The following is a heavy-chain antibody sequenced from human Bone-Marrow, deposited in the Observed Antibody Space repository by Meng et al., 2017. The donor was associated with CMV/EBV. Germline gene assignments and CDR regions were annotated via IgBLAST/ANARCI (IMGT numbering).Heavy chain of an antibody. D-gene: IGHD1-7*01. CDR2: INPNSGGT. Sequence: ASVKVSCKASGYTFTGYYMHWVRQAPGQGLEWMGWINPNSGGTNYAQKFQGRVTMTRDTSISTAYMELSRLRSDDTAVYYCARVSPGKLELKSRQFFQHWGQGTLVTVS. V-gene: IGHV1-2*02. CDR1: GYTFTGYY. J-gene: IGHJ1*01. CDR3: ARVSPGKLELKSRQFFQH.